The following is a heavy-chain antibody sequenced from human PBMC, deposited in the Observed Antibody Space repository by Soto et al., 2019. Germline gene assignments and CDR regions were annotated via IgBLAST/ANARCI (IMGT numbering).Heavy chain of an antibody. V-gene: IGHV1-69*01. D-gene: IGHD2-15*01. CDR1: GGTFSSYA. Sequence: QVQLVQSGAEVKKPGSSVKVSCKAPGGTFSSYAISWVRQAPGQGLEWMGGVIPNFGTAKYAQKFQGRVTITADEYTSTGYMELRSLRSEDTAVYYCARSQGGSSSLDIYYYYYYGMDVWGQGTTVTVSS. J-gene: IGHJ6*02. CDR2: VIPNFGTA. CDR3: ARSQGGSSSLDIYYYYYYGMDV.